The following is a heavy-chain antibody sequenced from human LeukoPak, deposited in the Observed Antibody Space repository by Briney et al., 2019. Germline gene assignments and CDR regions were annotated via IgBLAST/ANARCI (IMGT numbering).Heavy chain of an antibody. V-gene: IGHV1-2*02. Sequence: ASVTVSCVASGYTFSGYYMHWVRQAPGHGLESMGWTQSIIAASIYAPTFEGRLTFSRATSISTAYMELSSLRSDDTAIYYCARDRGGATTGFDHWGQGTLVTVSS. D-gene: IGHD1-26*01. J-gene: IGHJ4*02. CDR1: GYTFSGYY. CDR3: ARDRGGATTGFDH. CDR2: TQSIIAAS.